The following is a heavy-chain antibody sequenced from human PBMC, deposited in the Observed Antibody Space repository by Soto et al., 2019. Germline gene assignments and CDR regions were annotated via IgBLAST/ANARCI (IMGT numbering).Heavy chain of an antibody. V-gene: IGHV5-51*01. CDR1: GYSFTTYW. Sequence: GESLKISCKGSGYSFTTYWIGWVRQMPGKGLEWMGIIYPGDSDTRYSPSFQGQVTISADKYISTAYLQWSSLKASDTAIYYCSKFKYSTSVRYLQHWGQGTPVTVSS. CDR2: IYPGDSDT. D-gene: IGHD6-6*01. J-gene: IGHJ1*01. CDR3: SKFKYSTSVRYLQH.